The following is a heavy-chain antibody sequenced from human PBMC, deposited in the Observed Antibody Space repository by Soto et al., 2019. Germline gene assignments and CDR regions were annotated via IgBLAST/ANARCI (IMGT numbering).Heavy chain of an antibody. Sequence: QVQLVESGGGVVQPGRSLRLSCAASGFTFSNYIMHWVRQAPGKGLEWVAIIVHDGNNKYYADSVKGRFTISRDNSKNTLYLQINSLRTEDTAIYYCASDDEGGSYCDLGYWGQGTLVTVSS. CDR2: IVHDGNNK. V-gene: IGHV3-30-3*01. CDR3: ASDDEGGSYCDLGY. CDR1: GFTFSNYI. J-gene: IGHJ4*02. D-gene: IGHD3-10*01.